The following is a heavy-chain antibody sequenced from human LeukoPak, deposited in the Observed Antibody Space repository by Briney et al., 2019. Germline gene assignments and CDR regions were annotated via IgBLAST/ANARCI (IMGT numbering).Heavy chain of an antibody. D-gene: IGHD3-22*01. V-gene: IGHV6-1*01. CDR1: GDSVSSNSVA. CDR2: AYYRSMWYN. Sequence: SQTLSLTCAISGDSVSSNSVAWNWIRQSPSRGLEWLGGAYYRSMWYNDYAVSVQIRITINPDTSNNQFSLHLNSVTPEDTAVYYCARGRPGYYNFDYWGQGTLVTVSS. J-gene: IGHJ4*02. CDR3: ARGRPGYYNFDY.